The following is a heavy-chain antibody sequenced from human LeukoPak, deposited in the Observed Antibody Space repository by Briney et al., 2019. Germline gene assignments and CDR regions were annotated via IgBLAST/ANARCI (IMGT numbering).Heavy chain of an antibody. CDR3: AKGRYCSSTSCPNYFDY. V-gene: IGHV3-43*01. CDR2: ISWDGGST. J-gene: IGHJ4*02. Sequence: GGSLRLSCAASGFTFDDYTMHWVRQAPGKGLEWVSLISWDGGSTYYADSVKGRFNISRDNSKNSLYLQMNSLRTEDTALYYCAKGRYCSSTSCPNYFDYWGQGTLVTVSS. CDR1: GFTFDDYT. D-gene: IGHD2-2*01.